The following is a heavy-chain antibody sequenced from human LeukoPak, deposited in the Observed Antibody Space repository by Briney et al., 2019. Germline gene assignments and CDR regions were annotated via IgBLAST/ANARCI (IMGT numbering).Heavy chain of an antibody. V-gene: IGHV4-34*01. D-gene: IGHD2-2*01. CDR2: IDHSGST. Sequence: SETLSLTCAVYGGSFSGYYWSWIRQPPGKGLEWIGEIDHSGSTNYNPSLKSRVTISVDTSKNQFSLKLSSVTAADTAVYYCARGWPLTRRRVPAAPQSGGYFDLWGRGTLVTVSS. CDR1: GGSFSGYY. J-gene: IGHJ2*01. CDR3: ARGWPLTRRRVPAAPQSGGYFDL.